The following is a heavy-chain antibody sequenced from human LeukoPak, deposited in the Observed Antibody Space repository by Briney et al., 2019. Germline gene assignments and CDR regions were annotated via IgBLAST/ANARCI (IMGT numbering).Heavy chain of an antibody. V-gene: IGHV3-30*04. D-gene: IGHD3-9*01. CDR2: ISYDGSNK. Sequence: GRSLRLSCAASGFTFSSYAMHWVRQAPGKGLEWVAVISYDGSNKYYADSVKGRFTISRDNSKNTLYLQMNSLKTEDTAVYYCTTDRFSYYDILTGTRDYWGQGTLVTVSS. J-gene: IGHJ4*02. CDR1: GFTFSSYA. CDR3: TTDRFSYYDILTGTRDY.